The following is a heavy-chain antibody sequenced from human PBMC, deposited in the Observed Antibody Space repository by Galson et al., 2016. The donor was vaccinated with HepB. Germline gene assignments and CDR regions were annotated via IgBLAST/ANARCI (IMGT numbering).Heavy chain of an antibody. Sequence: ETLSLTCTVSGGSISSYYWSWLRQPPGKGLEWIGYIYYDGSTNYNPSLKSRLTISVDTSKNQFSLKLSSVTAADTAVYYCAGYCSSTSCYVGGGFRDNWFDPWGQGTLVTVSS. D-gene: IGHD2-2*01. CDR1: GGSISSYY. V-gene: IGHV4-59*01. J-gene: IGHJ5*02. CDR3: AGYCSSTSCYVGGGFRDNWFDP. CDR2: IYYDGST.